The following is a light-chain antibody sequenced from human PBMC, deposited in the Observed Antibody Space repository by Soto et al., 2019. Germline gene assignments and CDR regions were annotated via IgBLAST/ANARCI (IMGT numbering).Light chain of an antibody. CDR1: QSISSW. CDR3: QQYNSYQGS. J-gene: IGKJ1*01. CDR2: KAS. Sequence: DIQMTQSPSTLPASVGNRVTITCRASQSISSWLAWYQQKPGKATKLLIYKASSLESGVPSRFSGSGSGTEFTLTISSLQPDDFATYCCQQYNSYQGSFGQGTKVEIK. V-gene: IGKV1-5*03.